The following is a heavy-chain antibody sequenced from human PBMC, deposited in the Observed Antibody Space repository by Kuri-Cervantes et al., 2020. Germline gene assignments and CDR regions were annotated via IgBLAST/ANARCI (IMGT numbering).Heavy chain of an antibody. V-gene: IGHV3-21*01. CDR1: GFTFDDYG. CDR2: ISSSSSYI. CDR3: ARERITMVRGVMRYYYGMDV. J-gene: IGHJ6*02. D-gene: IGHD3-10*01. Sequence: SCAASGFTFDDYGMSWVRQAPGKGLEWVSSISSSSSYIYYADSVKGRFTISRDNAKNSLYLQMNSLRDEDTAVYYCARERITMVRGVMRYYYGMDVWGQGTTVTVSS.